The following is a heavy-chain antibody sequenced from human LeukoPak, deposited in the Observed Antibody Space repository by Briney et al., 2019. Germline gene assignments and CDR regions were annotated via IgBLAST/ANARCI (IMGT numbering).Heavy chain of an antibody. V-gene: IGHV4-34*01. D-gene: IGHD4-17*01. J-gene: IGHJ3*02. Sequence: SETLSLTCAVYGGSFSGYYWSWIRQPPGKGLEWIGEINHSGSTNYNPSLKSRVTISVDTSKNQFSLKLSSVTAADTAVYYCARDNGDLPNAAFDIWGQGTMVTVSS. CDR1: GGSFSGYY. CDR2: INHSGST. CDR3: ARDNGDLPNAAFDI.